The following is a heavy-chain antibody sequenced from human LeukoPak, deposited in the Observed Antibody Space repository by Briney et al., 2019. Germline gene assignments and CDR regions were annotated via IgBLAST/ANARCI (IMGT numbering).Heavy chain of an antibody. CDR1: GFTFSSYA. V-gene: IGHV3-64*01. J-gene: IGHJ6*03. Sequence: AGGSLRLSCAASGFTFSSYAMHWVRQAPGKGLEYVSAISSNGGSTYYANSVKGRFTISRDNSKNTLYLQMGSLRAEDMAVYYCARATTAMVPYYYYYMDVWGKGTTVTVSS. CDR2: ISSNGGST. D-gene: IGHD5-18*01. CDR3: ARATTAMVPYYYYYMDV.